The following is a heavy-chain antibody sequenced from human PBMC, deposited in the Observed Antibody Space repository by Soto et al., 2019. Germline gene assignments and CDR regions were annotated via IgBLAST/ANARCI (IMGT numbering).Heavy chain of an antibody. D-gene: IGHD3-22*01. CDR3: ARDPASYYDGINWFDP. J-gene: IGHJ5*02. CDR1: GFTFSSYG. Sequence: PVGSLRLSCAASGFTFSSYGMHWVRQAPGKGLEWVAVIWYDGSNKYYADSVKGRFTISRDNSKNTLYLQMNSLRAEDTAVYYCARDPASYYDGINWFDPWGQGTLVTVSS. CDR2: IWYDGSNK. V-gene: IGHV3-33*01.